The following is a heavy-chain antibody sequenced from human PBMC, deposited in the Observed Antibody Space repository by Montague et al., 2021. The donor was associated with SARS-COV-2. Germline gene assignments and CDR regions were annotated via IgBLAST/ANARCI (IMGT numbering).Heavy chain of an antibody. Sequence: SLRLSCAASGFTFNKYAMRWVRQAPGKGLEWVSYISSSSSYTNYADSVKGRFTISRDSAKNSLYLQMNSLRAEDTAVYYCASGAVSSSRKMDVWGKGTTVTVSS. CDR3: ASGAVSSSRKMDV. J-gene: IGHJ6*04. CDR1: GFTFNKYA. CDR2: ISSSSSYT. D-gene: IGHD6-13*01. V-gene: IGHV3-11*03.